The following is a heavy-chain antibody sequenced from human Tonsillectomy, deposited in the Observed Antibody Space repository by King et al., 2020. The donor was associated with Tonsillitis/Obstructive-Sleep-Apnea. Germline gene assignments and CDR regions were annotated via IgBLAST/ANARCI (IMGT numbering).Heavy chain of an antibody. CDR1: GFTFSDYY. Sequence: VQLVESGGGLVKPGGSLRLSCAASGFTFSDYYMSWIRQAPGKGLEWVSYITSSGSTRYYADFVKGRFTMSRDNAKNSLYLQMHNLRAEDTAVYYCARVGDIVVVPAAIWFDPWGQGTLVTVSS. D-gene: IGHD2-2*01. CDR3: ARVGDIVVVPAAIWFDP. V-gene: IGHV3-11*01. J-gene: IGHJ5*02. CDR2: ITSSGSTR.